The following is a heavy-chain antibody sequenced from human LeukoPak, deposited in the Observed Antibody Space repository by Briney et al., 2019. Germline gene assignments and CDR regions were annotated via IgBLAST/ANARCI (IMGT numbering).Heavy chain of an antibody. D-gene: IGHD5-18*01. CDR2: INHSGST. CDR3: ARGLMGYSYGSLDY. Sequence: SETLSLTCAVYGGSFSGSYWSWIRQPPGKGLEWIGEINHSGSTDYNPSLKSRVTISVDTSNNQLSLKLSSVTAADTAVYYCARGLMGYSYGSLDYWGQGTLVTVSS. CDR1: GGSFSGSY. J-gene: IGHJ4*02. V-gene: IGHV4-34*01.